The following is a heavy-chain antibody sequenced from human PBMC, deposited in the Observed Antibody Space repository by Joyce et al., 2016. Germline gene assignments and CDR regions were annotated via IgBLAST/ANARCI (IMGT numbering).Heavy chain of an antibody. CDR1: GDIFNAYG. V-gene: IGHV1-69*01. CDR3: ARGRGDDFWSGYYGSIDY. Sequence: QVQLEQSGAEVKKPGSSVKVSCKTSGDIFNAYGINWVRQAPGQGLEWLGGIVPMSATTDYEQKFQGRLTISAHEPTSTVYMELSSLRSDDTGTYYCARGRGDDFWSGYYGSIDYWGQGTLVSVSS. CDR2: IVPMSATT. D-gene: IGHD3-3*01. J-gene: IGHJ4*02.